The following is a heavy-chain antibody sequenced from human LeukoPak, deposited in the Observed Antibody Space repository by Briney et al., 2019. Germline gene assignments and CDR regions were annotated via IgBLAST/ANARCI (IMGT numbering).Heavy chain of an antibody. CDR1: GFTFSSYA. CDR2: IYSGGST. J-gene: IGHJ4*02. CDR3: ARCGSYEYYFDY. V-gene: IGHV3-66*01. D-gene: IGHD1-26*01. Sequence: TGGSLRLSCAASGFTFSSYAMSWVRQAPGKGLEWVSVIYSGGSTYYADSVKGRFAISRDNSKNTLYLQMNSLRAEDTAVYYCARCGSYEYYFDYWGQGTLVTVSS.